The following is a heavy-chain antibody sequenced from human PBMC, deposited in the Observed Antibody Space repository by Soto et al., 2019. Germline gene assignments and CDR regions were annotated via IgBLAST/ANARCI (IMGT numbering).Heavy chain of an antibody. Sequence: VQLVESGGGLVQPGGSLRLSCAASGFTFSSYWMSWVRQAPGKGLEWVANIKQDGSEKYYVDSVKGRFTISRDNAKNSLYLQMNSLRAEDTAVYYCASSMVRGVVGMDVWGQGTTVTVSS. CDR1: GFTFSSYW. J-gene: IGHJ6*02. D-gene: IGHD3-10*01. CDR3: ASSMVRGVVGMDV. V-gene: IGHV3-7*01. CDR2: IKQDGSEK.